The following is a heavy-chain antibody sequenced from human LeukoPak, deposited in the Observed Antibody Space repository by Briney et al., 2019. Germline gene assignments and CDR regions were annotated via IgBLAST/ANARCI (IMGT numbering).Heavy chain of an antibody. Sequence: SETLSLTCTVSGGSISSNYWSWIRQPPGKGLEWIGRIYISGTTNYNSSLKSRITMSLDTSKNQLSLKLSSVTAADTAVYYCARDEAGSGYIDYWGQGTLVTVSS. CDR3: ARDEAGSGYIDY. CDR2: IYISGTT. CDR1: GGSISSNY. D-gene: IGHD3-22*01. V-gene: IGHV4-4*07. J-gene: IGHJ4*01.